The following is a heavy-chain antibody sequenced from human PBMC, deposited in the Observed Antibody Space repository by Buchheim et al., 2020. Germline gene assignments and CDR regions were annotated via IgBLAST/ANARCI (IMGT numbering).Heavy chain of an antibody. CDR2: ISYDGSNK. V-gene: IGHV3-30*18. CDR3: AKDSYYYGSGSYYSDY. CDR1: GFTFSSYG. D-gene: IGHD3-10*01. J-gene: IGHJ4*02. Sequence: QVQLVESGGGVVQPGRSLRLSCAASGFTFSSYGMHWVRQAPGKGLEWVAVISYDGSNKYYADSVKGRFTISRDNSKNTLYLQMNSLRAEDTAVYYCAKDSYYYGSGSYYSDYWGQGTL.